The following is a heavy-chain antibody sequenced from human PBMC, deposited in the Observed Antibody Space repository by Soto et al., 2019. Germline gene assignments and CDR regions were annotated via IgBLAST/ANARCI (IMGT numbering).Heavy chain of an antibody. CDR2: ISADGSKR. CDR3: AKDLRQGASGATVYGMDV. D-gene: IGHD1-26*01. J-gene: IGHJ6*02. CDR1: GFTFSDYG. V-gene: IGHV3-30*18. Sequence: QVPLMESGGGEVQPGASLRLSCVASGFTFSDYGMHWVRQAPGKGLEWVALISADGSKRYFGDSVQGRLSIYRDKSKHTVYVQMNSLRGDDTAVYYCAKDLRQGASGATVYGMDVWGHGTTVSVSS.